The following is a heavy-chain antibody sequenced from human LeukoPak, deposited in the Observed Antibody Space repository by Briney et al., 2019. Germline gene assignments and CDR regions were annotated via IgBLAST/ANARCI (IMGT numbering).Heavy chain of an antibody. CDR3: AKAGLGPTITMVRGKEGVGAFDI. CDR2: ISGSGGST. CDR1: GFTFSSYG. J-gene: IGHJ3*02. Sequence: PGGSLRLSCAASGFTFSSYGMSWVRQAPGKGLEWVSAISGSGGSTYYADSVKGRFTISRDNSKNTLYLQMNSLRAEDTAVYYCAKAGLGPTITMVRGKEGVGAFDIWGQGTMVTVSS. V-gene: IGHV3-23*01. D-gene: IGHD3-10*01.